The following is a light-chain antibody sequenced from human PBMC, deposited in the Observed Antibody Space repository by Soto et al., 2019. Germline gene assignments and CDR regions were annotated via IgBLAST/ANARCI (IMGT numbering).Light chain of an antibody. CDR3: AAWDDSLNGFWV. CDR1: RSNIGSNT. J-gene: IGLJ3*02. CDR2: RSN. Sequence: QSVLTQPPSASGTPGQRVTISCSGSRSNIGSNTVHWYQQLPGTDPKLRIYRSNQRPSGVPDRFSGSKSGTSASLAISGLQSEDEADYYCAAWDDSLNGFWVFGGGTKLTVL. V-gene: IGLV1-44*01.